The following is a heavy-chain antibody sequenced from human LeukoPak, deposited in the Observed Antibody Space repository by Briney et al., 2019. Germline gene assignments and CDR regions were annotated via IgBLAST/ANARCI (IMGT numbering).Heavy chain of an antibody. CDR2: ISKSGGST. CDR3: AKDLGDGYNYAQPDPFDY. J-gene: IGHJ4*02. Sequence: GGSLRLSCAASGFTFNNYAMSWVRQAPGKGLEWVSGISKSGGSTYYADSVKGRFTISRDNSKNTLYLQMNSLRAEDTAVYYCAKDLGDGYNYAQPDPFDYWGQGTLVTVSS. V-gene: IGHV3-23*01. CDR1: GFTFNNYA. D-gene: IGHD5-24*01.